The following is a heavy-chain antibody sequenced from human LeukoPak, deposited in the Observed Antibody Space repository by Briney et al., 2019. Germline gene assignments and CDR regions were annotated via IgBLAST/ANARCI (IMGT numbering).Heavy chain of an antibody. V-gene: IGHV3-9*01. CDR1: GFTFDDYA. CDR3: ARAMDV. CDR2: ISWNSGSI. Sequence: QAGGSLRLSCAASGFTFDDYAMHWVRQAPGKGLEWVSGISWNSGSIGYADSVKGRFTISRDNAKNSLYLQMNSLRAEDTAVYYCARAMDVWGQGTTVTVSS. J-gene: IGHJ6*02.